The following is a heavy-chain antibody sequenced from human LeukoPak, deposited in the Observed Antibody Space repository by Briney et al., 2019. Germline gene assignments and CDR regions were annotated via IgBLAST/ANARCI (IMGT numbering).Heavy chain of an antibody. CDR3: ARDLDYGDYVYGY. CDR1: GFTVSSNY. V-gene: IGHV3-66*02. D-gene: IGHD4-17*01. CDR2: IYSGGST. Sequence: GGSLRLSCAASGFTVSSNYMSLVRQAPGKGLEWVSVIYSGGSTYYADSVKGRFTISRDNSKNTLYLQMNSLRAEDTAVYYCARDLDYGDYVYGYWGQGTLVTVSS. J-gene: IGHJ4*02.